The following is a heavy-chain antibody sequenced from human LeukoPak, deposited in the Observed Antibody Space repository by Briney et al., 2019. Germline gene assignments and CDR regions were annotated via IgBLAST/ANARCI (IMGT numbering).Heavy chain of an antibody. CDR2: ISYDGSNK. J-gene: IGHJ4*02. CDR1: GVSFSTYA. V-gene: IGHV3-30-3*01. CDR3: ARDRSANSRVYYFDY. D-gene: IGHD4/OR15-4a*01. Sequence: GGSLRLSCAASGVSFSTYAMHGGRQAPGKGLEWVAIISYDGSNKYYADSVKGRFTISRDNSKNTLYLQMNSLRPEDSAVYYCARDRSANSRVYYFDYWGQGTLVTVSS.